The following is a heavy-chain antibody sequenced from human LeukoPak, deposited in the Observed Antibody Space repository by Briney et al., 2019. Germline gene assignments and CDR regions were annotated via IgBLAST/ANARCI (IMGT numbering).Heavy chain of an antibody. V-gene: IGHV4-34*01. CDR1: NGSFSGYY. D-gene: IGHD4-11*01. CDR3: ARARLHRVYYFDY. Sequence: MASETLSLTCAVYNGSFSGYYSSWIRQPPGKGLEWIGEMNHSGRTNYNPSLKSRVTISVDTSKNQFSLKLSSVTAADTAVYYCARARLHRVYYFDYWGQGTLVIVSS. J-gene: IGHJ4*02. CDR2: MNHSGRT.